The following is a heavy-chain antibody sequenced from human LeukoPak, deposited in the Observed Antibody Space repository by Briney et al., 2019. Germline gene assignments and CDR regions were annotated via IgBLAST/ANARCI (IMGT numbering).Heavy chain of an antibody. CDR1: GFTFSSYS. D-gene: IGHD3-22*01. V-gene: IGHV3-21*01. J-gene: IGHJ4*02. Sequence: PGGSLRLSCAASGFTFSSYSMNWVRQAPGKGLEWVSSISSSSSYIYYADSVKGRFTISRANAKNLLYLQMNSLRAEDTAVYYCAREGYYYDSSGYYLNMPFDYWGQGTLVTVSS. CDR2: ISSSSSYI. CDR3: AREGYYYDSSGYYLNMPFDY.